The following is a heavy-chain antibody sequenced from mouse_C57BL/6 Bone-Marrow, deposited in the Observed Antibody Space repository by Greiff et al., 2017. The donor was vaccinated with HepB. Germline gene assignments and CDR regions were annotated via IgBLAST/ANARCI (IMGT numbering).Heavy chain of an antibody. D-gene: IGHD1-1*01. J-gene: IGHJ4*01. CDR2: INSDGGST. CDR3: ARLGYYGSSTDYYAMDY. V-gene: IGHV5-2*01. CDR1: EYEFPSHD. Sequence: EVQLQESGGGLVQPGESLKLSCESNEYEFPSHDMSWVRKTPEKRLELVAAINSDGGSTYYPDTMERRFIISRDNTKKTLYLQMSSLRSEDTALYYCARLGYYGSSTDYYAMDYWGQGTSVTVSS.